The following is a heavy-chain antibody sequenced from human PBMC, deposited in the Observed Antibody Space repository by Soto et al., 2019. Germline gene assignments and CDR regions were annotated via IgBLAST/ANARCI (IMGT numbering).Heavy chain of an antibody. Sequence: PGGSLRLSCAAPGLTFRTYAMSWVRQAPGKGLEWVSAISGSGGSTYYADSVKGRFTISRDNSKNTLYLQMNSLRAEDTAVYYCAKDPSGSFDYWGQGTLVTVSS. CDR1: GLTFRTYA. CDR3: AKDPSGSFDY. J-gene: IGHJ4*02. CDR2: ISGSGGST. D-gene: IGHD1-26*01. V-gene: IGHV3-23*01.